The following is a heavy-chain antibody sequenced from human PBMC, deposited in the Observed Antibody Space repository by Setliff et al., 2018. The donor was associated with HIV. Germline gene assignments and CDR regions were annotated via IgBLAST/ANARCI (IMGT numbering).Heavy chain of an antibody. CDR1: GVSITSHY. Sequence: SETLSLTCTVSGVSITSHYWNWIRQSPGKGLEWIGFGHHSGHTRQNPSLASRVTISVYMSKNQFSLKLNSLSAADTAVYYCARWESAQKAFNPWGQGTMVTVSS. J-gene: IGHJ3*01. CDR2: GHHSGHT. CDR3: ARWESAQKAFNP. V-gene: IGHV4-4*09. D-gene: IGHD1-26*01.